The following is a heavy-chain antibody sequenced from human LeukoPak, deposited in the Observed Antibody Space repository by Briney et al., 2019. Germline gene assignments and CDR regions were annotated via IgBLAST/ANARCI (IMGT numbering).Heavy chain of an antibody. V-gene: IGHV1-8*01. CDR3: ARFIDFWSGYRFYGMDV. CDR2: MNPNSGNT. D-gene: IGHD3-3*01. CDR1: GYTFTSYD. Sequence: ASVKVSCKASGYTFTSYDINWVRQAPGQGLEWMGWMNPNSGNTGYAQKFQGRVTMTRNTSISTAYMELSSLRSEDTAVYYCARFIDFWSGYRFYGMDVWGQGTTVTVSS. J-gene: IGHJ6*02.